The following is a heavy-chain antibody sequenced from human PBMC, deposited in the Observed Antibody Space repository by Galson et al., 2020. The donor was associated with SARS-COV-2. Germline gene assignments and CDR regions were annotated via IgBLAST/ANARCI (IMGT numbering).Heavy chain of an antibody. J-gene: IGHJ4*02. CDR1: GYSISSGYY. CDR2: IYNSGTT. CDR3: ARILNY. V-gene: IGHV4-38-2*02. Sequence: SETLSLTCTVSGYSISSGYYWGWIRQPPGKGLEFIGSIYNSGTTYYNPSLRSRVTISVDTSQNQFSLKLTSVTAADTDVYYCARILNYWGQGTLVTVSS.